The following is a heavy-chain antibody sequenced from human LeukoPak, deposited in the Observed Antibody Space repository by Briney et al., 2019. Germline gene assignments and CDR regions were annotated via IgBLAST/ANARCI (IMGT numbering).Heavy chain of an antibody. CDR3: AKAGESGYGYTYFDY. J-gene: IGHJ4*02. Sequence: PGGSLRLSCAASGFTFSSYGMHWVRQAPGKGLEWVAFIRYDGSNKYYADSVKGRFTISRDNSKNTLYLQMNSLRAEDTAVYYCAKAGESGYGYTYFDYWGQGTLVTVSS. CDR2: IRYDGSNK. CDR1: GFTFSSYG. D-gene: IGHD3-22*01. V-gene: IGHV3-30*02.